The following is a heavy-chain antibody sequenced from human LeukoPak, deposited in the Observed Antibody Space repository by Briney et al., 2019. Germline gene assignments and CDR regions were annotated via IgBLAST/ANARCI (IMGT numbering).Heavy chain of an antibody. CDR3: ARDQGDYGDYCWFDP. CDR2: INPNSGGT. D-gene: IGHD4-17*01. Sequence: APVKVSCKASGYTFTGYYMHWVRQAPGQGLEWMGWINPNSGGTNYAQKFQGRVTMTRDTSISTAYMELSRLRSDDTAVYYCARDQGDYGDYCWFDPWGQGTLVTVSS. V-gene: IGHV1-2*02. J-gene: IGHJ5*02. CDR1: GYTFTGYY.